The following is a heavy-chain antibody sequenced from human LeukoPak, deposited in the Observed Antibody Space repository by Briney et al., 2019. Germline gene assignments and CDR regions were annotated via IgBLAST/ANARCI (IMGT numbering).Heavy chain of an antibody. CDR2: ISSSSSYI. Sequence: GGSLRLSCAASGFTFSSYSMNWVRQAPGKGLEWVSSISSSSSYIYYADSVKGRFTISRDNAKNSLYLQMNSLRAEDTAVYYCARDHWEMPTIRPAYWGQGTLVTVSS. V-gene: IGHV3-21*01. D-gene: IGHD5-24*01. J-gene: IGHJ4*02. CDR1: GFTFSSYS. CDR3: ARDHWEMPTIRPAY.